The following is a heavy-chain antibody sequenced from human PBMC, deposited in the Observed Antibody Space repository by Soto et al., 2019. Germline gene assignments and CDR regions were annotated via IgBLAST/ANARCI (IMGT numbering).Heavy chain of an antibody. CDR3: AKGERYLTEGFDY. CDR1: GFTFDDYA. V-gene: IGHV3-9*01. Sequence: GGSLRLSCAASGFTFDDYAMHWVRQAPGKGLEWVSGISWNSGSIGYADSVKGRFTISRDNAKNSLYLQMNSLRAEGTALYYCAKGERYLTEGFDYWGQGTLVTVSS. D-gene: IGHD1-1*01. CDR2: ISWNSGSI. J-gene: IGHJ4*02.